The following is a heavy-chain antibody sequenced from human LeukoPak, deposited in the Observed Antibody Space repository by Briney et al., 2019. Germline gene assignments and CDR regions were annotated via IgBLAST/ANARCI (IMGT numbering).Heavy chain of an antibody. CDR3: VTTSRDVLDYYFAH. V-gene: IGHV3-48*03. CDR1: GITFSIYE. CDR2: ISSGGRTI. D-gene: IGHD5-24*01. Sequence: GGSLRLSCAASGITFSIYEMNWVRQAPGKGLEWVSYISSGGRTIFYADSVKGRFTISRDNAKNSLYLQMDSLRAEDTALYYCVTTSRDVLDYYFAHWGQGTLVTVSS. J-gene: IGHJ4*02.